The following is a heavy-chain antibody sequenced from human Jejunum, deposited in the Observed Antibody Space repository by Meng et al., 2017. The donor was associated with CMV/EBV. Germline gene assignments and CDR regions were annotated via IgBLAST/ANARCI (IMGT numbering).Heavy chain of an antibody. CDR2: IKQDGGET. V-gene: IGHV3-7*01. J-gene: IGHJ4*02. Sequence: SGFTLSSYWMNWVRQAPGKGLEWVANIKQDGGETYYVDSVKGRFTISRDNAKNLLYLQMNSLRAEDTAVYYCASCSTNCLRPFDYWGQGTLVTVSS. D-gene: IGHD2-2*01. CDR1: GFTLSSYW. CDR3: ASCSTNCLRPFDY.